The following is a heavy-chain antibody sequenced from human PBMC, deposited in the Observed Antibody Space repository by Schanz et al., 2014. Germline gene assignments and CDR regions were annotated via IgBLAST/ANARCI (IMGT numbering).Heavy chain of an antibody. V-gene: IGHV3-20*04. J-gene: IGHJ4*02. Sequence: EVQLVESGGGLVQPGGSLRLSCVASGFTFENYALTWVRQVPGKGLEWVSRINWSDGGSTGYADSVRGRFTISRDNAKNSLYLEMNSLRVEDTAFYYCARDASSSDYHLAHWGQGTLVIVSS. D-gene: IGHD3-22*01. CDR1: GFTFENYA. CDR2: INWSDGGST. CDR3: ARDASSSDYHLAH.